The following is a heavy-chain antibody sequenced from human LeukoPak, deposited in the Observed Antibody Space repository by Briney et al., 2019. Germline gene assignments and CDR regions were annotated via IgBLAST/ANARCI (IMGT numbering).Heavy chain of an antibody. CDR1: AFTFSSYA. Sequence: SLRLSCAASAFTFSSYAMHWVRQAPGKGLEWVSGISWNSGSIGYADSVKGRFTISRDNAKNSLYLQMNGLRAEDMALYYCAKDWSYGAHAFDIWGQGTMVTVSS. V-gene: IGHV3-9*03. D-gene: IGHD4-17*01. J-gene: IGHJ3*02. CDR2: ISWNSGSI. CDR3: AKDWSYGAHAFDI.